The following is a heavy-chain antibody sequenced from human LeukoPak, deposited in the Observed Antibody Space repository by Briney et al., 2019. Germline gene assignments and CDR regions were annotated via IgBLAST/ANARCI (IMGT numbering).Heavy chain of an antibody. CDR3: ARAETDHYYFDH. CDR1: GASITSYY. CDR2: VYPSGNT. Sequence: SETLSLTCTVSGASITSYYWSWVRQPAGKGLEWIGRVYPSGNTNYNPYNPSLTDRVTISIDASRNQFSLILTSVTAADTAIYYCARAETDHYYFDHLGQGILVTVSS. J-gene: IGHJ4*02. D-gene: IGHD1-1*01. V-gene: IGHV4-4*07.